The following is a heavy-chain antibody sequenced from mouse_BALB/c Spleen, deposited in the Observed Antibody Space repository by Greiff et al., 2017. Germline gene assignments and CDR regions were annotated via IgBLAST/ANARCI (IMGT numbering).Heavy chain of an antibody. D-gene: IGHD1-2*01. CDR3: AREPSYYGSYYYAMDY. CDR1: GFTFSSYA. CDR2: ISSGGSYT. Sequence: EVHLVESGGGLVKPGGSLKLSCAASGFTFSSYAMSWVRQSPEKRLEWVAEISSGGSYTYYPDTVTGRFTISRDNAKNTLYLEMSSLRSEDTAMYYCAREPSYYGSYYYAMDYWGQGTSVTVSS. V-gene: IGHV5-9-4*01. J-gene: IGHJ4*01.